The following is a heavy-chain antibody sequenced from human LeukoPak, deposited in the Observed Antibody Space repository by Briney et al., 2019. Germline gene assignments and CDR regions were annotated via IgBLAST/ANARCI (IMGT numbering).Heavy chain of an antibody. V-gene: IGHV1-3*04. CDR2: TNTGHGYI. CDR3: AKAASRAAPYYFDY. Sequence: ASVRVSCKASGYIFSTHAIHWVRQAPGQWLECMGSTNTGHGYIKYSQKFQGRVTFTRDPSANTAYMELSSLRSEDTAVYFCAKAASRAAPYYFDYWGQGTLVTVSS. CDR1: GYIFSTHA. D-gene: IGHD2-15*01. J-gene: IGHJ4*02.